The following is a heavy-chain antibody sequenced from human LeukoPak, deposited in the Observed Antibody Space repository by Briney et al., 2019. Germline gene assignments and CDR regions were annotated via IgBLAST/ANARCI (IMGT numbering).Heavy chain of an antibody. Sequence: ASVKVSCKASGYTFTSYYMHWVRQAPGQGLEWVGIINPSGGSTSCAQKFQGRVTMTRDTSTSTVYMELSSLRSEDTAVYYCARGLFGGGSNYHGMDVWGQGATVIVSS. CDR3: ARGLFGGGSNYHGMDV. D-gene: IGHD3-16*01. CDR2: INPSGGST. J-gene: IGHJ6*02. V-gene: IGHV1-46*01. CDR1: GYTFTSYY.